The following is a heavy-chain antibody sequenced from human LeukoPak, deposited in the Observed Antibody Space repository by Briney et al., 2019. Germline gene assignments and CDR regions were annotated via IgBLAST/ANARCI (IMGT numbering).Heavy chain of an antibody. CDR3: ARLPRPRVANYYYYYMDV. CDR2: ISHRGRT. V-gene: IGHV4-34*01. Sequence: PSETLSLTCAVYGGSLSDYYWSWIRQSPGKGLEWIGEISHRGRTYYNLSLKSRVTISIDTSKNQFSLKLSSVTAADTAVYYCARLPRPRVANYYYYYMDVWGKGTTVTISS. D-gene: IGHD2-15*01. CDR1: GGSLSDYY. J-gene: IGHJ6*03.